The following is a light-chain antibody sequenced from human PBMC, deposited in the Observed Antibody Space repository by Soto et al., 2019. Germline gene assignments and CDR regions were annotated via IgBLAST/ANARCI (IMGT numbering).Light chain of an antibody. CDR1: TGAVTSAYR. CDR3: LLLYRGAWV. J-gene: IGLJ3*02. CDR2: SAA. Sequence: QAVVTQEPSLTVSPGGTVTLTCASSTGAVTSAYRPNGFQQKPGQAPRALIYSAANTHSWTPARFSGSLLGGKAALTLSGVQPEDEADYYCLLLYRGAWVFGGGTKLTVL. V-gene: IGLV7-43*01.